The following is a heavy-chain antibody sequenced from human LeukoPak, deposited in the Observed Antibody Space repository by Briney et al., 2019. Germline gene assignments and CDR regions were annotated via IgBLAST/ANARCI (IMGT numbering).Heavy chain of an antibody. D-gene: IGHD6-13*01. V-gene: IGHV1-18*01. Sequence: ASVKVSCKASGYTFTSYGISWVRQAPGQGLEWMGWISAYNGNTNYAQKLQGRVTMTTDTSTSTAYMELRSLRSDDTAVYYCASRPGSWSRGPADVFDIWGQGTMVTVSS. J-gene: IGHJ3*02. CDR1: GYTFTSYG. CDR2: ISAYNGNT. CDR3: ASRPGSWSRGPADVFDI.